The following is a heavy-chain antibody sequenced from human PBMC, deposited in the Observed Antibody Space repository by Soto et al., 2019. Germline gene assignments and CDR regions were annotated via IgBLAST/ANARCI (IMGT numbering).Heavy chain of an antibody. CDR2: INPSGGST. D-gene: IGHD3-3*01. V-gene: IGHV1-46*01. J-gene: IGHJ4*02. CDR3: AVEYYDFWSGYYLKYFDY. Sequence: GASVKVSCKASGYTFTSYYMHWVRQAPGQGLEWMGIINPSGGSTSYAQKFQGRVTMTRDTSTSTVYMELSSLRSEDTAVYYCAVEYYDFWSGYYLKYFDYRGQGTLFTVS. CDR1: GYTFTSYY.